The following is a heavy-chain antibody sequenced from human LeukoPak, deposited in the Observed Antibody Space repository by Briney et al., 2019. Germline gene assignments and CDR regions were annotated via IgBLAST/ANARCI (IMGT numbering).Heavy chain of an antibody. CDR1: GGSISSYY. V-gene: IGHV4-59*01. CDR2: IYYSGST. CDR3: ARTRHSGSYYDHYYYYGMDV. Sequence: SATLSLTCTVSGGSISSYYWSGIRQPPGKGLEWIGYIYYSGSTNYNPSLKSRVTISVDTSKNQFSLKLSSVTAADTAVYYCARTRHSGSYYDHYYYYGMDVWGQGTTVTVSS. D-gene: IGHD1-26*01. J-gene: IGHJ6*02.